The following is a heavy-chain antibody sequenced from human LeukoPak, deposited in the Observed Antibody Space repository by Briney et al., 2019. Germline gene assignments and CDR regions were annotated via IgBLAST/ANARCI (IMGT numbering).Heavy chain of an antibody. V-gene: IGHV4-59*01. D-gene: IGHD1-1*01. CDR2: IYYSGST. CDR3: AREQTGTTTSFDY. J-gene: IGHJ4*02. CDR1: GGSISSYY. Sequence: SETLSLTCTVSGGSISSYYWSWIRQPPGKGLEWIGYIYYSGSTNYNPSLKSRVTISVDTPNNQFSLKLSSVTAADTAVYYCAREQTGTTTSFDYWGQGTLVTVPS.